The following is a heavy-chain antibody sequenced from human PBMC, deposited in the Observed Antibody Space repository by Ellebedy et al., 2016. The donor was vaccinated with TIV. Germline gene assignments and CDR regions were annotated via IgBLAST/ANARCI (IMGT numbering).Heavy chain of an antibody. J-gene: IGHJ6*02. CDR2: FIPLFGTP. V-gene: IGHV1-69*06. CDR3: AATTFTVFGAVIVNFYGLDV. D-gene: IGHD3-3*01. CDR1: GYSFTNYW. Sequence: GGSLRLSCKGSGYSFTNYWISWVRQAPGQGLEWMGGFIPLFGTPNYAQKFQGRIAITADKSTSPTYLELSSLKSEDTAMYYCAATTFTVFGAVIVNFYGLDVWGQGTVVTVSS.